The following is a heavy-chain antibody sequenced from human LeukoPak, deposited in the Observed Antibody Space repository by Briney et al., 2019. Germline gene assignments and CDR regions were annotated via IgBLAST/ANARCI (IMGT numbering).Heavy chain of an antibody. J-gene: IGHJ4*02. CDR3: ARQYTRPFDY. Sequence: GESLKISCKGSGYSFSNYWIGWVRQMPGKGVEWMGIIYPGDSDTRYSPSFQGQVTISVDESINTAYLQWSSLEASDTAMYYCARQYTRPFDYWGQGTLVTVSS. CDR1: GYSFSNYW. D-gene: IGHD5-18*01. V-gene: IGHV5-51*01. CDR2: IYPGDSDT.